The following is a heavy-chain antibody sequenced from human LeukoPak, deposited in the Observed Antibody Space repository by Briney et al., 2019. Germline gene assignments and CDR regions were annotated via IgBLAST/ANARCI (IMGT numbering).Heavy chain of an antibody. J-gene: IGHJ6*03. V-gene: IGHV1-18*01. D-gene: IGHD3-3*01. CDR1: GYSFSNYG. Sequence: ASVKVSCKPSGYSFSNYGISWVRQAPGRGLEWMEWISTYNGNTNYAQKFQGRVTMTTDTSTSTAYMELRSLRFDDTAVYYCARVFTIFGVVITYYMDVWGKGTTVTVSS. CDR2: ISTYNGNT. CDR3: ARVFTIFGVVITYYMDV.